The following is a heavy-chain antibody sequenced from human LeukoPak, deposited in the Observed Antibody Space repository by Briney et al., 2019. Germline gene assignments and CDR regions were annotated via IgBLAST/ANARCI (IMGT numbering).Heavy chain of an antibody. CDR3: ARGDDSYYYYMDV. Sequence: GGSLRLSCAASGFTFDDYGMSWVRQAPGKGLEWVSGINWNGGSTGYADSVKGRFTISRDNDKNSLYLQMNSLRAEDTALYYCARGDDSYYYYMDVWGKGTTVTVSS. J-gene: IGHJ6*03. CDR2: INWNGGST. CDR1: GFTFDDYG. D-gene: IGHD1-1*01. V-gene: IGHV3-20*04.